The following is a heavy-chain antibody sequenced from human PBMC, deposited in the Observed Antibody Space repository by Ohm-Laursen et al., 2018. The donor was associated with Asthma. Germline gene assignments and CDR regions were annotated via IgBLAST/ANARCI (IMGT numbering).Heavy chain of an antibody. V-gene: IGHV3-23*01. CDR1: GFTFSRYA. Sequence: SLRLSCAASGFTFSRYAMSWVRQAPGKGLEWVSVISDSAKSTYYADSVKGRFTISRDNSKNTLYLQMNSLRAEDTAVYYCAKSYFYWGTSYHFDYWGQGSMVTVSS. CDR2: ISDSAKST. J-gene: IGHJ4*02. CDR3: AKSYFYWGTSYHFDY. D-gene: IGHD3-22*01.